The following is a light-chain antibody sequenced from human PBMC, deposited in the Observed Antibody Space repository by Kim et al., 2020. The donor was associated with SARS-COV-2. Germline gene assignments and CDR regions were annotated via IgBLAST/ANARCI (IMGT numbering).Light chain of an antibody. V-gene: IGKV3-20*01. Sequence: SPGKRVTLSCRASQTISASYLAWYQQKPGQAPRLVIYAASSRATGIPDRFSGSGSGTDFTLTISSLEPEDFAVYYCQQYAGSPWTFGQGTKVEIK. J-gene: IGKJ1*01. CDR2: AAS. CDR1: QTISASY. CDR3: QQYAGSPWT.